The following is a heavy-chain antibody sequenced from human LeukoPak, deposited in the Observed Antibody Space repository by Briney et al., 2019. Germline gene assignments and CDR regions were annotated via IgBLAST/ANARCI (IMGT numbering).Heavy chain of an antibody. Sequence: ASVKVSCKSSGYTFTRYHIHWVRKAPGQGLEWMGVINPSGGPATYAQKFQGRVTLTSDTSTTTVYMEVNSLRSDDTAVYYCAREAIFGVVREYYFDLWGQGTLVTVS. CDR1: GYTFTRYH. J-gene: IGHJ4*02. V-gene: IGHV1-46*01. D-gene: IGHD3-3*01. CDR2: INPSGGPA. CDR3: AREAIFGVVREYYFDL.